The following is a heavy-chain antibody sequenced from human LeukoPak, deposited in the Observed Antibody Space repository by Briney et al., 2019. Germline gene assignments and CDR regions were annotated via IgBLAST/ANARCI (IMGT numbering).Heavy chain of an antibody. CDR1: GGSISSSSYY. Sequence: PSETLSLTCTVSGGSISSSSYYWGWIRQPPGKGLEWIGSIYYSGSTNYNPSLKSRVTISVDTSKNQFSLKLSSVTAADTAVYYCARGGGSYSDWGQGTLVTVSS. D-gene: IGHD1-26*01. CDR2: IYYSGST. J-gene: IGHJ4*02. V-gene: IGHV4-39*07. CDR3: ARGGGSYSD.